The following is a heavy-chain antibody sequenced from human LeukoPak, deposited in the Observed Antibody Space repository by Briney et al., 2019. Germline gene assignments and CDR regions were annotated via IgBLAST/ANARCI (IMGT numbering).Heavy chain of an antibody. Sequence: GGSLRLSCAASGFTFSNYGMSWVRQAPGKGLEWVSVITDSGGSTYYADSVKGRFTISRDNSKNTLYLQMNSLGAADTAVYYCAKDRGTSPCDAFDIWGQGTMVTVSS. CDR1: GFTFSNYG. CDR3: AKDRGTSPCDAFDI. CDR2: ITDSGGST. D-gene: IGHD6-25*01. J-gene: IGHJ3*02. V-gene: IGHV3-23*01.